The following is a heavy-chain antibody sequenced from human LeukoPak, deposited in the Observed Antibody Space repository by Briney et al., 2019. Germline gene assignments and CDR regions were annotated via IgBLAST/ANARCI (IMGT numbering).Heavy chain of an antibody. Sequence: QPGGSLRLSCAASGFTFDDYAMSWVRQAPGKGLEWVSAISGSGGSTYYADSVKGRFTISRDNSKNTLYLQMNSLRAEDTAVYYCAKDRSLGRLWFDPWGQGTLVTVSS. CDR1: GFTFDDYA. D-gene: IGHD1-26*01. J-gene: IGHJ5*02. CDR3: AKDRSLGRLWFDP. V-gene: IGHV3-23*01. CDR2: ISGSGGST.